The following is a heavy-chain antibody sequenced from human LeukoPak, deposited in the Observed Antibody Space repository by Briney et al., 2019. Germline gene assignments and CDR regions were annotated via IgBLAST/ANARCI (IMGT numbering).Heavy chain of an antibody. CDR3: AGTFYRRYFDY. V-gene: IGHV4-34*01. J-gene: IGHJ4*02. D-gene: IGHD1-14*01. CDR1: GGSFSGYY. CDR2: INHSGST. Sequence: PSETLSLTCAVSGGSFSGYYWSWIRQPPGKGLEWIGEINHSGSTNYNPSLKSRVTISVDTSKNQFSLKLSSVTAADTAVYYCAGTFYRRYFDYWGQGTLVTVSS.